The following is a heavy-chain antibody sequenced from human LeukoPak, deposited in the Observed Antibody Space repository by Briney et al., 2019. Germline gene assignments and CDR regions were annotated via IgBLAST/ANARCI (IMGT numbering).Heavy chain of an antibody. Sequence: GGTLRLSCAASGFTFSSYGMSWVRQAPGKGLEWVSAISGSGGSTYYADSVKGRFTISRDNSKNTLYLQMNSLRAEDTALYYCAKDRSYYYGSGGIDYWGQGTLVTVSS. CDR3: AKDRSYYYGSGGIDY. CDR2: ISGSGGST. J-gene: IGHJ4*02. CDR1: GFTFSSYG. V-gene: IGHV3-23*01. D-gene: IGHD3-10*01.